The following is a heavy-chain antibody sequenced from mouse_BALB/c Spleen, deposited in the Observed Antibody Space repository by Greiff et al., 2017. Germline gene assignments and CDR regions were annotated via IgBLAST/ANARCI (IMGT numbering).Heavy chain of an antibody. CDR3: ARNFDV. V-gene: IGHV5-17*02. CDR2: ISSGSSTI. Sequence: EVKLMESGGGLVQPGGSRKLSCAASGFTFSSFGMHWVRQAPEKGLEWVAYISSGSSTIYYADTVKGRFTISRDNPKNTLLLQMTSLRSEDTAMYYCARNFDVWGAGTTVTVSS. CDR1: GFTFSSFG. J-gene: IGHJ1*01.